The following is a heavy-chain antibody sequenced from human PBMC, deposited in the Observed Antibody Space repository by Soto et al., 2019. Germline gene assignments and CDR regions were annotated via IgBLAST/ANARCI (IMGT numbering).Heavy chain of an antibody. V-gene: IGHV3-49*04. D-gene: IGHD4-4*01. Sequence: PGGSLRLSCTASGFTFGDYAMSWVRQAPGKGLEWVGFIRSKAYGGTTEYAASVKGRFTISRDDSKSIAYLQMNSLKTEDTAVYYCTRGIWGTVTSNWFDPWGQGTLVTVS. J-gene: IGHJ5*02. CDR1: GFTFGDYA. CDR2: IRSKAYGGTT. CDR3: TRGIWGTVTSNWFDP.